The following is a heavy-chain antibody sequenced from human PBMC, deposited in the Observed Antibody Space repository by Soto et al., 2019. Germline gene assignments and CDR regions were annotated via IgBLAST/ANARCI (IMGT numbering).Heavy chain of an antibody. V-gene: IGHV1-69*12. CDR2: IIPIFGTA. CDR3: ARDGTGYGFWSGSFDY. CDR1: GGTFSSYA. D-gene: IGHD3-3*01. Sequence: QVQLVQSGAEVKKPGSSVKVSCKASGGTFSSYAISWVRQAPGQGLEWMGGIIPIFGTANYAQKFQGRVTITADESTSTAYMELSSMRSEDKAVYYCARDGTGYGFWSGSFDYWGQGTLVTVSS. J-gene: IGHJ4*02.